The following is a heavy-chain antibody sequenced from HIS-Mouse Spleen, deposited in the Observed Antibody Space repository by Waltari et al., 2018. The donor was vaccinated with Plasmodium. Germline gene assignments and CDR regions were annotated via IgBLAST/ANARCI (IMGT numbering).Heavy chain of an antibody. D-gene: IGHD3-16*01. CDR1: GGSISSSSYY. Sequence: QLQLQESGPGLVKPSETLSLTCTVSGGSISSSSYYWGWIRQPPGKGLEWIGSSYYSGSTYYNPSLKSRVTISVDTSKNRFSLKRSSGTAADTAVYYCARGRGACFDCWGQGTLVTVSS. CDR2: SYYSGST. V-gene: IGHV4-39*07. CDR3: ARGRGACFDC. J-gene: IGHJ4*02.